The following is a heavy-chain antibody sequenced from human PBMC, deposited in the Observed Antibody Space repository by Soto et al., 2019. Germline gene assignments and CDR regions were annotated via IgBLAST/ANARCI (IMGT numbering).Heavy chain of an antibody. V-gene: IGHV4-59*01. Sequence: KTSETLSLTCTVSGGSISSYYWSWIRQPPGKGLEWIGYIYYSGSTNYNPSLKSRVTISVDTSKNQFSLKLSSVTAADTAVYYCARNTGNYLGYYYGMDVWGQGTTVTVSS. J-gene: IGHJ6*02. CDR1: GGSISSYY. D-gene: IGHD1-1*01. CDR2: IYYSGST. CDR3: ARNTGNYLGYYYGMDV.